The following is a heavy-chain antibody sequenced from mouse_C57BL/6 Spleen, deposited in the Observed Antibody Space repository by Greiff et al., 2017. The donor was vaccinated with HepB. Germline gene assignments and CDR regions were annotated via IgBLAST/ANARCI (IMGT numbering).Heavy chain of an antibody. CDR1: GFTFTDYY. Sequence: DVMLVESGGGLVQPGGSLSLSCAASGFTFTDYYMSWVRQPPGKALEWLGFIRNKANGYTTEYSASVKGRFTISRDNSQSILYLQMNALRAEDSATYYCARYIESPYSPWYFDVWGTGTTVTVSS. CDR3: ARYIESPYSPWYFDV. V-gene: IGHV7-3*01. D-gene: IGHD2-12*01. J-gene: IGHJ1*03. CDR2: IRNKANGYTT.